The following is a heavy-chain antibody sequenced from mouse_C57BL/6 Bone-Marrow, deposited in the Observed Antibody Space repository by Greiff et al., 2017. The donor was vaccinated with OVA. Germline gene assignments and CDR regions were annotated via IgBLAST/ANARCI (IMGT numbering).Heavy chain of an antibody. CDR1: GYTFTSYW. CDR2: IDPSDSYT. V-gene: IGHV1-69*01. CDR3: ARGLLLSDY. J-gene: IGHJ2*01. Sequence: VQLQQPGAELVKPGASVKMSCKASGYTFTSYWMHWVKQRPGQGLEWIGEIDPSDSYTNYNQKFKGKSTLTVDKSSSTAYMQLSSLTSEDSAVYYCARGLLLSDYWGQGTTLTVSS. D-gene: IGHD2-3*01.